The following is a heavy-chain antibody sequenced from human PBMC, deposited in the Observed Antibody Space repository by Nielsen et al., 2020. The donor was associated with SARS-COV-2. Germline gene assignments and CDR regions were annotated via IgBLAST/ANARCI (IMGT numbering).Heavy chain of an antibody. V-gene: IGHV3-49*03. CDR2: IRSKAYGGTT. CDR1: GFTFSSYS. Sequence: GGSLRLSCAASGFTFSSYSMNWFRQAPGKGLEWVGFIRSKAYGGTTEYAASVKGRFTISRDDSKSIAYLQMNSLKTEDTAVYYCYSSSWYGAFDYWGQGTLVTVSS. CDR3: YSSSWYGAFDY. D-gene: IGHD6-13*01. J-gene: IGHJ4*02.